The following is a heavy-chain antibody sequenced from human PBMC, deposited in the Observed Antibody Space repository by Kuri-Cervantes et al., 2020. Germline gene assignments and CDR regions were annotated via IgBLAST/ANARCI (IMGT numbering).Heavy chain of an antibody. Sequence: SETVSLTCTVSGGSISSSNWWSWIRQPPGKGLEWIGEIYHSGGTNYNPSLKSRVTISVDKSKNQFSLKLSSVTAADTAVYYCASLWLVQVSGMDVWGQGTTVTVSS. J-gene: IGHJ6*02. CDR1: GGSISSSNW. CDR2: IYHSGGT. V-gene: IGHV4-4*02. D-gene: IGHD6-19*01. CDR3: ASLWLVQVSGMDV.